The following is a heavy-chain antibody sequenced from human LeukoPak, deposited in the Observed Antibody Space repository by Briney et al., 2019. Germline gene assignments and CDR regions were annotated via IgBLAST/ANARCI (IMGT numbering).Heavy chain of an antibody. V-gene: IGHV4-59*01. CDR1: GGSISSYY. D-gene: IGHD3-22*01. CDR2: IYYSGST. Sequence: SETLSLTCTVSGGSISSYYCSWIRQPPGKGLEWIGYIYYSGSTNYNPSLKSRVTISVDTSKNQFSLKLRSVTAAVTAVYYCARGPNSSGLHYFDYWGQGTLVTVSS. CDR3: ARGPNSSGLHYFDY. J-gene: IGHJ4*02.